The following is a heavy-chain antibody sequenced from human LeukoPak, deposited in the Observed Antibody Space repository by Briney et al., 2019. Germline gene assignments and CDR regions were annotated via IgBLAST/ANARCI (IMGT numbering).Heavy chain of an antibody. Sequence: GGSLRLSCAASGFTFSSYAMSWVRQAPGKGLEWVSRIASDGSSTTYADSVKGRFSISRDNAKDSLYLQMDSLRDEDTAVYYCVRDAAYSAFNMWGQGTMVTVSS. J-gene: IGHJ3*02. CDR3: VRDAAYSAFNM. CDR2: IASDGSST. V-gene: IGHV3-74*01. CDR1: GFTFSSYA. D-gene: IGHD4-11*01.